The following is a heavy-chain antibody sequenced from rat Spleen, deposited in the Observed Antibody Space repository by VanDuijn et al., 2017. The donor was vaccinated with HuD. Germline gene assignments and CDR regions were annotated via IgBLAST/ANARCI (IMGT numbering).Heavy chain of an antibody. J-gene: IGHJ1*01. CDR1: GFTFSNYY. Sequence: EVQLVDSGGGLVQPGRSMKLSCAASGFTFSNYYMAWVRQTPKKGLEWIATIASGGPNTFYPDSVKGRFTISRDNAKSTLFLQMDSLRSEDTATYYCVRDGNNYWHFDFWGPGTMVTVSS. CDR2: IASGGPNT. D-gene: IGHD1-12*02. V-gene: IGHV5-25*01. CDR3: VRDGNNYWHFDF.